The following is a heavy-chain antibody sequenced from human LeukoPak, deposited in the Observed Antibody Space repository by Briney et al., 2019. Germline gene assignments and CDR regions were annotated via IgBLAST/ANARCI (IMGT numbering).Heavy chain of an antibody. J-gene: IGHJ6*03. CDR1: GGSISSYY. CDR3: ARRGHSSSWYPANYYYMDV. Sequence: SETLSLTCTVSGGSISSYYWSWIRQPPGKGLEWIGEINHSGSTNYNPSLKSRVTISVDTSKNQFSLKLRSVTAADTAVYYCARRGHSSSWYPANYYYMDVWGKGTTVTISS. D-gene: IGHD6-13*01. V-gene: IGHV4-34*01. CDR2: INHSGST.